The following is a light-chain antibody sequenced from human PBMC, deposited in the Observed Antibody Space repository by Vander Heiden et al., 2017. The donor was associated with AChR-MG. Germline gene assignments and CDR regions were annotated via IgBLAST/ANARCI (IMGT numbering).Light chain of an antibody. CDR3: AAWDDSLNGVV. V-gene: IGLV1-44*01. CDR2: SSN. Sequence: QSVLTQPPSASGTPGQRVTLSCSGSSSNIGSNTVNLYQQLPGTAPKLLIYSSNERPSGVRDRFSGSKSGTSASLAISGLQSEDEADYYCAAWDDSLNGVVFGGGTTLTVL. J-gene: IGLJ2*01. CDR1: SSNIGSNT.